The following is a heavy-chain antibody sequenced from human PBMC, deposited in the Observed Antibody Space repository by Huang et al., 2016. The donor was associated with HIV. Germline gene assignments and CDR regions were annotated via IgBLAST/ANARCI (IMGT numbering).Heavy chain of an antibody. CDR3: ARLPFYREKAFNI. J-gene: IGHJ3*02. CDR2: IYYNGNP. Sequence: QLQLQESGPGLVKPSETLSLTCIVSGDSISSSSDFWGWIRRPPGKGLEWIGNIYYNGNPYYNPSLKSRVTISVDTSKNQFSLKLTSVTAADTAVYYCARLPFYREKAFNIWGQGTMVTVSS. CDR1: GDSISSSSDF. V-gene: IGHV4-39*01.